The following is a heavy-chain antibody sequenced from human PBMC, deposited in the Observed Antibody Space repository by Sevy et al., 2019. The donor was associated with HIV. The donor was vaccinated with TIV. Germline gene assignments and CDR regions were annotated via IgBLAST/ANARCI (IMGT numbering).Heavy chain of an antibody. Sequence: GGSLRLSCAASGFTFSKYSMSWVRQPPGKGLGWVSTLCFGCGEINYADSVKGRFTISRDNSKSSVYLQMNNLRHEDTAVYYCAREGCTKPHDYWGQGTLVTVSS. CDR1: GFTFSKYS. J-gene: IGHJ4*02. D-gene: IGHD2-8*01. CDR2: LCFGCGEI. CDR3: AREGCTKPHDY. V-gene: IGHV3-23*01.